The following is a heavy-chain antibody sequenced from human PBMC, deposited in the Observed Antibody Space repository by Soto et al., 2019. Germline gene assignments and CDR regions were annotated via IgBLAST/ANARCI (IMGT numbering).Heavy chain of an antibody. D-gene: IGHD1-1*01. V-gene: IGHV4-34*01. CDR1: GGFVSSGSYY. Sequence: QVQLQQWGAGLLKPSETLSLTCAVYGGFVSSGSYYWSWIRQPPGKGLEWIGEVSHSGGTNFNPHLKRRVTISVDTSKNQFSLKMSSVTAADSALYYCARVERGTATTVVDAFDIWGPGTMVTVSS. J-gene: IGHJ3*02. CDR2: VSHSGGT. CDR3: ARVERGTATTVVDAFDI.